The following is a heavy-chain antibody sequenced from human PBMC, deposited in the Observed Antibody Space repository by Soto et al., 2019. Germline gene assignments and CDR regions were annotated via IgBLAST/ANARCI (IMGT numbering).Heavy chain of an antibody. J-gene: IGHJ5*02. D-gene: IGHD3-22*01. CDR2: IYYSGST. CDR3: AREGTYYYDSSGYYPFDP. V-gene: IGHV4-31*03. CDR1: GGSISSGGYY. Sequence: SETLSLTCTVSGGSISSGGYYWSWIRQHPGKGLEWIGYIYYSGSTYYNPSLKSRVTISVDTSKNQFSLKLSSVTAADTAVYYCAREGTYYYDSSGYYPFDPWGQGTLVTVSP.